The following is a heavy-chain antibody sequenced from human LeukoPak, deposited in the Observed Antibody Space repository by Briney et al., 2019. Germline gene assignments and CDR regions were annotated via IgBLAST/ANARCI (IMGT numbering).Heavy chain of an antibody. Sequence: GGSLRLSCAASGLTFSNYAMSWVRQAPGKGLEWVSAISGSGGNTYYADSVKGRFTISRDNAKNSLYLQMNSLRDEDTAVYYCARRIPGSYTYYYYGMDVWGQGTTVTVSS. J-gene: IGHJ6*02. D-gene: IGHD1-26*01. CDR1: GLTFSNYA. CDR3: ARRIPGSYTYYYYGMDV. CDR2: ISGSGGNT. V-gene: IGHV3-23*01.